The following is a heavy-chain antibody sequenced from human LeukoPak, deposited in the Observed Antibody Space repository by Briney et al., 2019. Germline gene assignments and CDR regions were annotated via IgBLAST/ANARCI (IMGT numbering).Heavy chain of an antibody. J-gene: IGHJ4*02. CDR1: GFTFSSYA. CDR2: VRSDGSHD. CDR3: AKDARSFDWLFDH. D-gene: IGHD3-9*01. Sequence: GGSLRLSCAASGFTFSSYAMSWVRQAPGKGLECVSYVRSDGSHDSYADSVTGRFTISRDNSKNTLFLQMNSLRAEDTSMYYCAKDARSFDWLFDHWGQGILVTVSS. V-gene: IGHV3-30*02.